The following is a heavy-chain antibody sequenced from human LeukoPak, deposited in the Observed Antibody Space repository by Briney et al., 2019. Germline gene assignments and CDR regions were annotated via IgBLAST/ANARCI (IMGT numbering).Heavy chain of an antibody. CDR2: INHSGST. D-gene: IGHD5-18*01. V-gene: IGHV4-34*01. CDR1: GGSFSGYY. CDR3: ASSRTAMALYSY. J-gene: IGHJ4*02. Sequence: SETLSLTCAVYGGSFSGYYSSWIRQPPGKGLEWIGEINHSGSTNYNPSLKSRVTISVDTSKNQFSLKLSSVTAADTAVYYCASSRTAMALYSYWGQGTLVTVSS.